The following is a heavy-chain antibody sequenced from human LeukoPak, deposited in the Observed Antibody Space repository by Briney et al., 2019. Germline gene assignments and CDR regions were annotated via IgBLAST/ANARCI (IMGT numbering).Heavy chain of an antibody. D-gene: IGHD6-19*01. Sequence: PSETLSLTCTVSGGSFISSSYYWGWVRQPPGKGLEWIGSIYYSGSTYYNPSLKSRSTISEDTSKNQFSLKMSSVTAADTAVYYCARDHVSSGWHGRFFGCWGQGTLVTVSS. CDR3: ARDHVSSGWHGRFFGC. V-gene: IGHV4-39*07. CDR1: GGSFISSSYY. J-gene: IGHJ4*02. CDR2: IYYSGST.